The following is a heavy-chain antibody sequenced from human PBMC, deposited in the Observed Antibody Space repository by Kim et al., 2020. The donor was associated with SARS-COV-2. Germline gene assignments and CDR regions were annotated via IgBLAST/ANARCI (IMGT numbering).Heavy chain of an antibody. V-gene: IGHV4-4*02. CDR1: DDSINTNKW. CDR2: IHHDGTT. D-gene: IGHD3-16*01. Sequence: SETLSLTCTISDDSINTNKWWSWVRQPPGKGPEWIGEIHHDGTTNYYPSLKSRVTISVDKSRNQFFLGLYSMTAADTAVYFCARRVWAGPFDLWGRGTLVTVSS. J-gene: IGHJ4*02. CDR3: ARRVWAGPFDL.